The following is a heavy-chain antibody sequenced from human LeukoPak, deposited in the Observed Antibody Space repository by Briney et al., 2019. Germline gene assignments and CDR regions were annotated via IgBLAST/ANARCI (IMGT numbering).Heavy chain of an antibody. V-gene: IGHV1-18*01. J-gene: IGHJ6*02. CDR1: GYTFTSYG. Sequence: ASVKVSCKASGYTFTSYGISWVRQAPGQGLEWMGRISANNGNTNYAQKLQGRVTMTTDTSTSTAYMELRSLRFDDTAVYYCARGNNYYYGMDVWGQGTTVTVSS. D-gene: IGHD4-11*01. CDR3: ARGNNYYYGMDV. CDR2: ISANNGNT.